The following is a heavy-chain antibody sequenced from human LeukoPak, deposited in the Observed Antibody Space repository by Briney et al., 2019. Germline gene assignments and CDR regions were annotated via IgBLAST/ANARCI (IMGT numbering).Heavy chain of an antibody. V-gene: IGHV3-74*01. CDR3: ARIIYYGSGSYSGFDL. J-gene: IGHJ4*02. CDR2: INSDGSST. Sequence: GGSLRLSCAASGFTFSSYWMHWVRQAPGKGLVWVSRINSDGSSTSYADSVKGRFTISRDNAKNTLYLQMNSLRAEDTAVYHCARIIYYGSGSYSGFDLWGQGTLVTVSS. D-gene: IGHD3-10*01. CDR1: GFTFSSYW.